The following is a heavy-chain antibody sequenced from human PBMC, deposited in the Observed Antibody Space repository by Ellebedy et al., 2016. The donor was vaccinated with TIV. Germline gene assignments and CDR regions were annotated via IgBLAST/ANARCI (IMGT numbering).Heavy chain of an antibody. CDR3: ATSRVAAAGTHIGGWFDP. J-gene: IGHJ5*02. V-gene: IGHV1-69*13. Sequence: AASVKVSCKASGGTFSSYAISWVRQAPGQGLEWMGGIIPIFGTANYAQKFQGRVTITADESTSTAYMELSSLRSEDTAVYYCATSRVAAAGTHIGGWFDPWGQGTLVTVSS. CDR1: GGTFSSYA. CDR2: IIPIFGTA. D-gene: IGHD6-13*01.